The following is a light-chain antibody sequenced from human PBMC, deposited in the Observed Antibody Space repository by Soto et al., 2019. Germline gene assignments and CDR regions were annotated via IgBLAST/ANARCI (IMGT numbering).Light chain of an antibody. Sequence: EIPTTQSPSTLSASAGDSVTITCRASQSISTWLAWFQQKPGKAPDLLIYDASSLESGVPSRFCGSGSGTEFTLTISSLQPDDFATYYCQHYNSYPYTFGQGTKVDIK. J-gene: IGKJ2*01. CDR3: QHYNSYPYT. V-gene: IGKV1-5*01. CDR1: QSISTW. CDR2: DAS.